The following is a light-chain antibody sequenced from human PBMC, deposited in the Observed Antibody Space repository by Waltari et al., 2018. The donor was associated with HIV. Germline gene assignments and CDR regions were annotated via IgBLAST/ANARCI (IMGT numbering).Light chain of an antibody. CDR2: WAS. J-gene: IGKJ1*01. Sequence: DNVMTSSPDSLSLSLSGRATILSVSSKSISYSSSNMDYFAWYQQKPGQSPKLLIYWASTRDSGVPDRFSGSGSGTDFTLTIDSLQSEDVAVYFCQQYYSTPPTFGRGTKVEIK. V-gene: IGKV4-1*01. CDR3: QQYYSTPPT. CDR1: KSISYSSSNMDY.